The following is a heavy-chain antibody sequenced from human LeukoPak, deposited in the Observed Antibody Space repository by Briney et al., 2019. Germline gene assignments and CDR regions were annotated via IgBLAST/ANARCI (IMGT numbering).Heavy chain of an antibody. V-gene: IGHV3-7*01. CDR2: IKQDGSEK. CDR1: GFTFSTYW. Sequence: GGSLRLSCAAYGFTFSTYWMSWVRQAPGKGLEWVANIKQDGSEKYYVDSVKGRFTIPRDNAKNSLYLQMNSLRAEDTAVYYCARDINYYGSGSYFGYWGQGTLVTVSS. D-gene: IGHD3-10*01. CDR3: ARDINYYGSGSYFGY. J-gene: IGHJ4*02.